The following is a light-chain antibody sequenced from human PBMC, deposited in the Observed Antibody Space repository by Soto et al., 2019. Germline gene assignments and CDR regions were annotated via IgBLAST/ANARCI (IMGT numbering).Light chain of an antibody. CDR2: EVS. CDR1: SSDVGAYNR. CDR3: SSYAGSNNFV. J-gene: IGLJ1*01. Sequence: ALTQPASVSGSPGQSITISCTGTSSDVGAYNRVSWYQQHSGKAPKLMIYEVSNRPSGVSNRFSGSKSGNTASLTVSGLQAEDEADYYCSSYAGSNNFVFGTGTKVTVL. V-gene: IGLV2-14*01.